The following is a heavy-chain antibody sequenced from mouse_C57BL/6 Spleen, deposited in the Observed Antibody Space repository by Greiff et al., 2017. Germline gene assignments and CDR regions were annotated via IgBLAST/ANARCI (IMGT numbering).Heavy chain of an antibody. V-gene: IGHV1-42*01. CDR1: GYSFTGYY. Sequence: VQLKQSGPELVKPGASVKISCKASGYSFTGYYMNWVKQSPEKSLEWIGEINPSTGCTTYNQKFKAKATLTVDKSSSTAYMQLKSLTSEDSAVYYCASPYYYGSSPYAMDYWGQGTSVTVSS. CDR2: INPSTGCT. CDR3: ASPYYYGSSPYAMDY. D-gene: IGHD1-1*01. J-gene: IGHJ4*01.